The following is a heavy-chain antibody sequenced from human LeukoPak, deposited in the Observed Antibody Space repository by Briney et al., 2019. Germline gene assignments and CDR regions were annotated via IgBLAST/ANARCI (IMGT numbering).Heavy chain of an antibody. CDR3: AGRVGDSAFDI. CDR2: ISYTGST. D-gene: IGHD1-26*01. J-gene: IGHJ3*02. CDR1: GGSISSYY. V-gene: IGHV4-59*08. Sequence: SETLSLTCTVSGGSISSYYWSWIRQPPGKGLEWIGYISYTGSTNYNPSPKSRVTISVDTSKNQFSLKLSSVTAADTAVYYCAGRVGDSAFDIWGQGTMVTVSS.